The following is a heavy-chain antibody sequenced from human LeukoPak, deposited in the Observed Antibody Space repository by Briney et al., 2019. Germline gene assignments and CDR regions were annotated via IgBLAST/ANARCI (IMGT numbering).Heavy chain of an antibody. CDR1: GFTFSSYG. D-gene: IGHD3-10*01. J-gene: IGHJ6*03. CDR3: AKDAGKTTYYMDV. CDR2: IRYDGSNK. Sequence: PGGSLRLSCAASGFTFSSYGMHWVRQAPGKGLEWVAFIRYDGSNKYYAGSVKGRFTISRDNSKNTLYLQMNSLRAEDTAVYYCAKDAGKTTYYMDVWGKGTTVTISS. V-gene: IGHV3-30*02.